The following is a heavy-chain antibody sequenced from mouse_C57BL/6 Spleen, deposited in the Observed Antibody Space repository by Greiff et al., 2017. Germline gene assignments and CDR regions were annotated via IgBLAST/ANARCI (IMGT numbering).Heavy chain of an antibody. CDR3: ASHLCLDD. V-gene: IGHV1-26*01. Sequence: VQLQQPGAELVKPGASVKLSCKATGYTFTDYYMNWVKPSHGKSLEWIGDINPNNGGHSYNQKFKGKATLTVDKSSSTADMELRSLTSEDSAVYYCASHLCLDDWGQGTTLTVSS. CDR2: INPNNGGH. CDR1: GYTFTDYY. J-gene: IGHJ2*01.